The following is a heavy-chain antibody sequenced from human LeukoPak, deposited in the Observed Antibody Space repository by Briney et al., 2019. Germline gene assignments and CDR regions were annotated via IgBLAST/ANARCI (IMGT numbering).Heavy chain of an antibody. V-gene: IGHV1-69*13. CDR3: ARDSYYYDSSGYQKGDAFDI. D-gene: IGHD3-22*01. CDR2: IIPIFGTA. CDR1: GGTFSSYA. Sequence: SVKVSCKASGGTFSSYAISWVRQAPGQGLEWMGGIIPIFGTANYAQKFQGRVTITADESTSTAYMELSSLRSEDTAVYYCARDSYYYDSSGYQKGDAFDIWGQGTMVTVSS. J-gene: IGHJ3*02.